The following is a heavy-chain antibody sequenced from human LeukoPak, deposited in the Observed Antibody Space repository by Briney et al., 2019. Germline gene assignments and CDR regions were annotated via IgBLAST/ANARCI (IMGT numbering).Heavy chain of an antibody. Sequence: PSETLSLTCAVYGGSFSGYYWSWIRQPPGKGLEWIGEITHSGSTNYNPSLKSRVTISVDTSKNQFSLKVSSITAADTAVYYCAREPHGMDVWGQGTTVIVSS. V-gene: IGHV4-34*01. CDR3: AREPHGMDV. CDR2: ITHSGST. J-gene: IGHJ6*02. CDR1: GGSFSGYY.